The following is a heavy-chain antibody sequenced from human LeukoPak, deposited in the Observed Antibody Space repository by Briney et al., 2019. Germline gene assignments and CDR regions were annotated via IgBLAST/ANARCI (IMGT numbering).Heavy chain of an antibody. CDR1: GGSISSSSYY. CDR2: IYYSGST. Sequence: SETLSLTCTVSGGSISSSSYYWGWIRQPPGKGLEWIGSIYYSGSTYYNPSLKSRVTISVDTSKNQFSLKLSSVTAADTAVYYCARRSPLWSTHWFDPWGQGTLVTVSS. J-gene: IGHJ5*02. V-gene: IGHV4-39*01. D-gene: IGHD3-10*01. CDR3: ARRSPLWSTHWFDP.